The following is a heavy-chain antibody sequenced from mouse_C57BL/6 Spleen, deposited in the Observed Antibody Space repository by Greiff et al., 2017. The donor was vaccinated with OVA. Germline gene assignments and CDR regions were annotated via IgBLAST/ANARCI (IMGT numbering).Heavy chain of an antibody. J-gene: IGHJ3*01. CDR2: IYPGDGDT. CDR1: GYAFSSSW. D-gene: IGHD2-4*01. CDR3: AREGYDYDEVAWFAY. Sequence: VQVVESGPELVKPGASVKISCKASGYAFSSSWMNWVKQRPGKGLEWIGRIYPGDGDTNYNGKFKGKATLTADKSSSTAYMQLSSLTSEDSAVYFCAREGYDYDEVAWFAYWGQGTLVTVSA. V-gene: IGHV1-82*01.